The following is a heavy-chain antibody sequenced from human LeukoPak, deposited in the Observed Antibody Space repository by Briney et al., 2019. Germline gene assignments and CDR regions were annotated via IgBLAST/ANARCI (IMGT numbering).Heavy chain of an antibody. V-gene: IGHV3-21*01. CDR3: ARAVGYCSSTSCYAPFFDY. CDR1: EFTFSNYA. Sequence: PGGSLRPSCAASEFTFSNYAMSWVRQAPGKGLEGVSSISSSSSYIYYADSVKGRFTISRDNAKNSLYLQMNSLRAEDTAVYYCARAVGYCSSTSCYAPFFDYWGQGTLVTVSS. D-gene: IGHD2-2*01. CDR2: ISSSSSYI. J-gene: IGHJ4*02.